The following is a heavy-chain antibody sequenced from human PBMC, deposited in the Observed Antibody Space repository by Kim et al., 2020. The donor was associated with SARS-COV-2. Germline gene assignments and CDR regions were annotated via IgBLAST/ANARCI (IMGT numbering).Heavy chain of an antibody. Sequence: SETLSLTCTVSGGSVSSGSYYWSWIRQPPGKGLEWIGYIYYSGSTNYNPSLKSQVTISVDTSKNQFSLKLSSVTAADTAVYYCARRDCSGGSCYENWFDPWGQGTLVTVSS. D-gene: IGHD2-15*01. CDR2: IYYSGST. CDR1: GGSVSSGSYY. V-gene: IGHV4-61*01. CDR3: ARRDCSGGSCYENWFDP. J-gene: IGHJ5*02.